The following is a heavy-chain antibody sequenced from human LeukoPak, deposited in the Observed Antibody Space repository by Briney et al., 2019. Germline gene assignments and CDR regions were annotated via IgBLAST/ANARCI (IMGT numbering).Heavy chain of an antibody. CDR3: ARQDGYSSLSFMTTVTTGIFDI. D-gene: IGHD4-17*01. CDR1: GGSISSSNW. CDR2: IYHSGST. J-gene: IGHJ3*02. Sequence: SGTLSLTCGVSGGSISSSNWWSWVRQPPGKGLEWIGEIYHSGSTNHNPSLKSRATISVDKSKNQFSLKLSSVTAADTAVYYCARQDGYSSLSFMTTVTTGIFDIWGQGTMVTVSS. V-gene: IGHV4-4*02.